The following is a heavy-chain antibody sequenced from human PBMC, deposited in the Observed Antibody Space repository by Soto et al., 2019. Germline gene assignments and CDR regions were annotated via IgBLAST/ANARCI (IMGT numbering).Heavy chain of an antibody. D-gene: IGHD2-2*01. CDR2: IYYSGST. V-gene: IGHV4-59*01. J-gene: IGHJ4*02. CDR3: ARAVLPATAPFDY. CDR1: GGSISNYY. Sequence: SETLSLTCIVSGGSISNYYWSWIRQPPGKGLEWIGYIYYSGSTNYNPSLQSRVTISVDTSKNQFSLKLSSVTAADPAVYYCARAVLPATAPFDYWGQGTLVTVSS.